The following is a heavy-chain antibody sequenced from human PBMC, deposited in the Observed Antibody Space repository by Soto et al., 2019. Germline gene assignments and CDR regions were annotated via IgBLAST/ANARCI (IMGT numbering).Heavy chain of an antibody. J-gene: IGHJ5*02. CDR3: VRGGGGGLFDP. CDR2: ISPGSRYP. V-gene: IGHV3-11*06. Sequence: GSXRLSCAGSGFTFGDSYMSWIRQAPGKWLEWLSYISPGSRYPAYADSVKGRFTISRDNAKRSLYLQMMSLTAEDTAIYYCVRGGGGGLFDPWGQGTMVTVSS. CDR1: GFTFGDSY. D-gene: IGHD2-15*01.